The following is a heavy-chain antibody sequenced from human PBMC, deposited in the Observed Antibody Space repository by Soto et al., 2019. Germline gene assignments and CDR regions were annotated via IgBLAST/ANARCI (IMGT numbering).Heavy chain of an antibody. J-gene: IGHJ6*02. CDR2: ISGSGGST. V-gene: IGHV3-23*01. D-gene: IGHD2-21*02. Sequence: GRSLRLACAAYGFTFNRYGMSWVRQAAGKGLEWVSAISGSGGSTYYADSVKGRFTISRDNSKNTLYLQMNSLRAEDTAVYYCVNARLLVTYRLHVCCQLATVTVS. CDR1: GFTFNRYG. CDR3: VNARLLVTYRLHV.